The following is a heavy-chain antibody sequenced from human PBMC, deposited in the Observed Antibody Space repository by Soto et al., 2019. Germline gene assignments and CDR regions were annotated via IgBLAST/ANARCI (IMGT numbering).Heavy chain of an antibody. CDR3: AKDGVVMTTFVSMGPDY. Sequence: EVQLLESGGGLVQPGGSLRLSCAASGFTFSSYAMSWVRQAPGKGLEWVSAISGSGGSTYYADSVKGRFTISRDNSNNTVYLQMISLRAEDTAVYYCAKDGVVMTTFVSMGPDYWGQGTLVTVSS. J-gene: IGHJ4*02. CDR2: ISGSGGST. V-gene: IGHV3-23*01. CDR1: GFTFSSYA. D-gene: IGHD4-4*01.